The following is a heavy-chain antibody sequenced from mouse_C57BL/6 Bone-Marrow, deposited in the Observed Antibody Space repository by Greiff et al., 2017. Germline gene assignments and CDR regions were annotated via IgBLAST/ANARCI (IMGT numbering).Heavy chain of an antibody. CDR1: GFTFSSYG. J-gene: IGHJ2*01. Sequence: DVQLVESGGDLVKPGGSLKLSCAASGFTFSSYGMSWVRQTPDKRLEWVATISSGGSYTYYPDSVKGRFTISRDNAKNTLYLQMSSLKSEDTAMYYCARVGREYFDYWGQGTTLTVSS. V-gene: IGHV5-6*01. CDR2: ISSGGSYT. CDR3: ARVGREYFDY. D-gene: IGHD4-1*01.